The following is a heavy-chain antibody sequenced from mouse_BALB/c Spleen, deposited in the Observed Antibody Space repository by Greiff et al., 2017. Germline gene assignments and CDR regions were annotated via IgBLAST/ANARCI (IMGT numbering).Heavy chain of an antibody. J-gene: IGHJ4*01. D-gene: IGHD2-14*01. CDR2: ILPGSGST. CDR1: GYTFSSYW. Sequence: QVQLKQSGAELMKPGASVKISCKATGYTFSSYWIEWVKQRPGHGLEWIGEILPGSGSTNYNEKFKGKATFTADTSSNTAYMQLSSLTSEDSAVYYCARRAYYRYGLDYWGQGTSVTVSS. CDR3: ARRAYYRYGLDY. V-gene: IGHV1-9*01.